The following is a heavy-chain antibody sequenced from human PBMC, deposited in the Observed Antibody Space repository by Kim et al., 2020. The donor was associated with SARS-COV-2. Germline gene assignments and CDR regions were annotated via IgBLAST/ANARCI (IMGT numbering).Heavy chain of an antibody. V-gene: IGHV4-59*01. CDR3: ARDHRVVAPPGVWYYYGMDV. J-gene: IGHJ6*02. Sequence: SETLSLTCTVSGGSISSYYWSWIRQPPGKGLEWIGYIYYSGSTNYNPSLKSRVTISVDTSKNQFSLKLSSVTAADTAVYYCARDHRVVAPPGVWYYYGMDVWGQGTTVTVSS. D-gene: IGHD2-15*01. CDR2: IYYSGST. CDR1: GGSISSYY.